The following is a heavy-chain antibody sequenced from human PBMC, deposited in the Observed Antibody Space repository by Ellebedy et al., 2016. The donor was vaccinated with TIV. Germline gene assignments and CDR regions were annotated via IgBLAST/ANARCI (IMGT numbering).Heavy chain of an antibody. D-gene: IGHD1-20*01. Sequence: PGGSLRLSCELQSISSGSFSMTWVGQAPGKGLEWVSYFSSSGTFIWYADSVRGRFTISRDNAKNSLFLQMNSLRAEDTAIYYCVRDHNWAFDYWGQGILVTVSS. J-gene: IGHJ4*02. CDR2: FSSSGTFI. CDR3: VRDHNWAFDY. V-gene: IGHV3-21*05. CDR1: SISSGSFS.